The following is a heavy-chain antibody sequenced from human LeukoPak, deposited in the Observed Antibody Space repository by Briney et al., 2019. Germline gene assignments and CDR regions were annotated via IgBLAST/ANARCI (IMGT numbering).Heavy chain of an antibody. D-gene: IGHD2-21*01. CDR2: IVVGSGNT. CDR1: GFTFTSSA. Sequence: SVKVSCKASGFTFTSSAVQWVRQARGQRLEWIGWIVVGSGNTNYAQKFQGRVTITTDESTSTAYMELSSLRSEDTAVYYCARASTYCGGDCYQADYWGQGTLVTVSS. CDR3: ARASTYCGGDCYQADY. J-gene: IGHJ4*02. V-gene: IGHV1-58*01.